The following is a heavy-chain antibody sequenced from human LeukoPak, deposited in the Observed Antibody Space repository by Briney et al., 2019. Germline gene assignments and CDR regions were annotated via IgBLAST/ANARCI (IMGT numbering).Heavy chain of an antibody. Sequence: GSLRLSCAASGFTFSSYSMNWVRQAPGKGLEWVSSISSSSSYIYYADSVKGRFTISRDNAKNSLYLQMNSLRAEDTAVYYCARSLIAAAGVDYWGQGTLVTVSS. CDR1: GFTFSSYS. CDR2: ISSSSSYI. D-gene: IGHD6-13*01. J-gene: IGHJ4*02. CDR3: ARSLIAAAGVDY. V-gene: IGHV3-21*01.